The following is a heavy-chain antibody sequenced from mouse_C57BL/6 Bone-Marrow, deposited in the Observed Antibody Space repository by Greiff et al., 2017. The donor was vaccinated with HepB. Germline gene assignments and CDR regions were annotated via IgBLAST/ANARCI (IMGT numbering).Heavy chain of an antibody. V-gene: IGHV5-6*01. CDR1: RFTFSTYG. CDR3: ARMGGNYPYYYALDF. J-gene: IGHJ4*01. Sequence: EVNLVESGGDFVKPGGSLKLSCAASRFTFSTYGMSWVRQTPDTRLEWVSTISSGGSYTYYPDSVKGRFTISRDNAKNTLYLQMSSLRSEDTAMYYCARMGGNYPYYYALDFWGQGTSVTVSS. D-gene: IGHD2-1*01. CDR2: ISSGGSYT.